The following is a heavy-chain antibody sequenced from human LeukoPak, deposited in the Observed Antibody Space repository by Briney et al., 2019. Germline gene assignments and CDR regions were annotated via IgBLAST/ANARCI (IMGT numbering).Heavy chain of an antibody. CDR3: ARGSVRYFDWLLSSHFDY. D-gene: IGHD3-9*01. CDR1: GASINTKYW. V-gene: IGHV4-4*02. CDR2: VFHSGST. Sequence: SETLSLTCTVSGASINTKYWWSWVRQSPGKGLEWIGEVFHSGSTNYNPSFKSRVSVSLDKSRSQFSLKLSSVTAADTAVYYCARGSVRYFDWLLSSHFDYWGQGTLVTVSS. J-gene: IGHJ4*02.